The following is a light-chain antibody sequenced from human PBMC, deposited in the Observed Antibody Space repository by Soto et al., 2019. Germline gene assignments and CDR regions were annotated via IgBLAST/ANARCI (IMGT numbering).Light chain of an antibody. CDR2: AAS. V-gene: IGKV1-27*01. Sequence: DIQMTQSPSSLSASVGDRVTITCRASQGISNFLDWYQQKPGKVPKLLIYAASTLQSGVPSRFSGSGSGTDFNLTITSLQPEDVATYYCQKYNSAPWTFGQGTKVEIK. CDR3: QKYNSAPWT. CDR1: QGISNF. J-gene: IGKJ1*01.